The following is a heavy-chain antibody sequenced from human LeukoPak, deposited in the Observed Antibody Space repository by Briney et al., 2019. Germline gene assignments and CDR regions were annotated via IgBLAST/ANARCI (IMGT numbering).Heavy chain of an antibody. J-gene: IGHJ4*02. CDR3: KEPNHSSGYWDY. CDR2: IRYDGSNK. CDR1: GFTFSSYG. D-gene: IGHD3-22*01. V-gene: IGHV3-30*02. Sequence: GGSLRLSCAASGFTFSSYGMHWVRQAPGKGLEWVAFIRYDGSNKYYADSVKGRFTVSRDNSKNTLFLQMNSLRAEDTAIYYAKEPNHSSGYWDYWGQGTLVTVSS.